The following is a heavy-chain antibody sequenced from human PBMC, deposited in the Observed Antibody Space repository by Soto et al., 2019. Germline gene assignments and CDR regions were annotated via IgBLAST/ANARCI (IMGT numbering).Heavy chain of an antibody. CDR3: ARDWNCSGGSCYDCFDY. CDR2: ISGYNGQT. D-gene: IGHD2-15*01. V-gene: IGHV1-18*01. Sequence: QVQLVQSGAEVKKPGASVKVSCKTSGYTFTSFGVSWVRQAPGQGLEWMGWISGYNGQTNYAQKFQGRVTMTTDTSTSRVYMELRSLRSDDTAVYYCARDWNCSGGSCYDCFDYWGQGTLATVSS. CDR1: GYTFTSFG. J-gene: IGHJ4*02.